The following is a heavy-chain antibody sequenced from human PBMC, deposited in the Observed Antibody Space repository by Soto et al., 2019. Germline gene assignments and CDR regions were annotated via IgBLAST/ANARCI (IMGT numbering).Heavy chain of an antibody. J-gene: IGHJ6*02. CDR1: GGSIGSRDYY. CDR2: IYYNGNT. V-gene: IGHV4-31*02. Sequence: QVQVQESGPGLVKPSQTLSLKCSVSGGSIGSRDYYWSWIRQHPEKGLEWIGSIYYNGNTDYNPSLRGRPNMSLDTSMNEFSLMLPSVTAADTAVYYCSRDKGGAALKGSGMDVWGQGTTVTVS. D-gene: IGHD3-10*01. CDR3: SRDKGGAALKGSGMDV.